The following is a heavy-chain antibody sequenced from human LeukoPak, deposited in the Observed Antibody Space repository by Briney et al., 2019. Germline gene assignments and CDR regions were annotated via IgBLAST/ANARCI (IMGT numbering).Heavy chain of an antibody. CDR1: GYTFTGYY. CDR2: INPNSGGT. CDR3: ARDLEWELLPYYYYGMDV. Sequence: GGSVKVSCKASGYTFTGYYMHWVRQAPGQGREGVGGINPNSGGTNYAHKFQGRLTITRDTSISTAYMELSRLRSDDTAVYYCARDLEWELLPYYYYGMDVWGQGTTVTVSS. D-gene: IGHD1-26*01. J-gene: IGHJ6*02. V-gene: IGHV1-2*02.